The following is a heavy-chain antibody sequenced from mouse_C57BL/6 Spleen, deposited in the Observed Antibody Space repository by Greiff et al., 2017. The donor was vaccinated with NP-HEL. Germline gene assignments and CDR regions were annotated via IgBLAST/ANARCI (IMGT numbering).Heavy chain of an antibody. Sequence: DVHLVESGGGLVKPGGSLKLSCAASGFTFSDYGMHWVRQAPEKGLEWVAYISSGSSTIYYADTVKGRFTISRDNAKNTLFLQMTSLRSEDTAMYYWARAGNWYFDVWGTGTTVTVSS. CDR1: GFTFSDYG. CDR2: ISSGSSTI. J-gene: IGHJ1*03. CDR3: ARAGNWYFDV. V-gene: IGHV5-17*01.